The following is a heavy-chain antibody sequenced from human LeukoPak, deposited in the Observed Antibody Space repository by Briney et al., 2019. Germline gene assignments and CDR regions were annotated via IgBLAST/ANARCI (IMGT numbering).Heavy chain of an antibody. J-gene: IGHJ4*02. V-gene: IGHV1-2*02. CDR3: ARDLGYYDSRGYPDY. CDR2: INPNSGGT. Sequence: ASVKVSCKASGYTFTGYYMHWVRQAPGQGLEWMGWINPNSGGTNYAQKFQGRVTMTRDTSISTAYMELSRLRSDDTAVYYCARDLGYYDSRGYPDYWGQGTLVTVSS. CDR1: GYTFTGYY. D-gene: IGHD3-22*01.